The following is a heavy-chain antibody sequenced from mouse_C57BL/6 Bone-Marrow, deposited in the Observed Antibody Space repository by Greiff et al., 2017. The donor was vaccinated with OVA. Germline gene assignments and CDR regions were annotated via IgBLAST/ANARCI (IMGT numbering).Heavy chain of an antibody. V-gene: IGHV1-42*01. CDR1: GYSFTGYY. D-gene: IGHD2-4*01. Sequence: EVQLQQSGPELVKPGASVKISCKASGYSFTGYYMNWVKQSPEKSLEWIGEINPSTGGTTYNQKFKAKATLTVDKSSSTAYMQLKSLTSEDSAVYYCARFRIYYDYESYYFDYWGQGTTLTVSS. CDR3: ARFRIYYDYESYYFDY. J-gene: IGHJ2*01. CDR2: INPSTGGT.